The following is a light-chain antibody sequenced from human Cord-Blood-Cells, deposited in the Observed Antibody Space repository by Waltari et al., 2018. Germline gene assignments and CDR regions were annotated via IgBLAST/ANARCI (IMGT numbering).Light chain of an antibody. J-gene: IGLJ1*01. V-gene: IGLV2-14*01. CDR1: SSDVGGYNY. Sequence: QSALTQPASVSGSPGQSITISCTATSSDVGGYNYVSWYQQHPGKAPKLMIYDISNRPSGVSNRCSGSKSGNTASLTISGLQAEDEADYYCSSYTSSSTLDVFGTGTKVTVL. CDR3: SSYTSSSTLDV. CDR2: DIS.